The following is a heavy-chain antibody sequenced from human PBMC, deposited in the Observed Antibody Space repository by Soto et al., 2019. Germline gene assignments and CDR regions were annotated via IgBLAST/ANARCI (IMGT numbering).Heavy chain of an antibody. D-gene: IGHD2-2*02. V-gene: IGHV3-30*18. CDR3: AKVPGYSATWGFDY. Sequence: QVQLVESGGGAVQPGRSLRLSCVASGFTFSSYAMHWVRQAPGKGLEWVAVISYDGSNKYYADSVKGRFTISRDNSKNMLYLQMNSLRAEDTAVYYCAKVPGYSATWGFDYWGQGTLVTVSS. J-gene: IGHJ4*02. CDR1: GFTFSSYA. CDR2: ISYDGSNK.